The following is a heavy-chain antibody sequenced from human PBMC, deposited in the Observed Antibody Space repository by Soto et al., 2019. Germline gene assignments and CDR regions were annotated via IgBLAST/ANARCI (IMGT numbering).Heavy chain of an antibody. CDR2: INAGNGNT. CDR1: GYTFTNYA. D-gene: IGHD6-13*01. V-gene: IGHV1-3*01. CDR3: ASASSWFVTDY. J-gene: IGHJ4*02. Sequence: QVQPVQSGAEVKKPGASVKVSSKASGYTFTNYAMHWVRQAPGQRLEWMGWINAGNGNTKYSQKFQGRVTITRDTAASIAYTELSSLRSEDAAVYYCASASSWFVTDYWGQGTLVTVSS.